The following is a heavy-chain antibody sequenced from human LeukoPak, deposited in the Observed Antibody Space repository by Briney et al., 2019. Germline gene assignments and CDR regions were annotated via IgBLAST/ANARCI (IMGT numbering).Heavy chain of an antibody. CDR1: GFTFSPFW. CDR3: ARGGYSHAFDI. V-gene: IGHV3-74*01. D-gene: IGHD2-21*01. CDR2: INHDGSDA. Sequence: GGSLRLSCGASGFTFSPFWMHWVCQSPGKGLVWVSRINHDGSDAIYADSVKGRFAISRDNAKNTLYLQMNSLRADDTAVYYCARGGYSHAFDIWGQGTTVTVSS. J-gene: IGHJ3*02.